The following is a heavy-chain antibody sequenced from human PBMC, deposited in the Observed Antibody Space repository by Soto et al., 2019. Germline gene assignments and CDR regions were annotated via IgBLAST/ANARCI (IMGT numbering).Heavy chain of an antibody. Sequence: QVQLVQSGAEVKKPGSSVKVSCKASGGTFSSYAISWVRQAPGQGLEWMGGIIPIFGTANYAQKFQGRVTITADESTSTAYMELSSLRSEDTAVYYCARDSGRTTVVPPNWYFDLWGRGTLVTASS. CDR2: IIPIFGTA. J-gene: IGHJ2*01. V-gene: IGHV1-69*01. D-gene: IGHD4-17*01. CDR1: GGTFSSYA. CDR3: ARDSGRTTVVPPNWYFDL.